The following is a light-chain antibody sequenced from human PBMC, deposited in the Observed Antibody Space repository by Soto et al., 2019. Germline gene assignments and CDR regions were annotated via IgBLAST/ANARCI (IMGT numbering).Light chain of an antibody. CDR2: DVS. J-gene: IGLJ2*01. CDR1: SSDVGGYNY. V-gene: IGLV2-14*01. CDR3: SSYTSGSTLV. Sequence: QSAPTQPASVSGSPGQSITISCTGTSSDVGGYNYVSWYQQHPGKAPKLMIYDVSNRPSGVSNRFSGSKSGNTASLTISGLQAEDEADYYCSSYTSGSTLVFGGGTKLTFL.